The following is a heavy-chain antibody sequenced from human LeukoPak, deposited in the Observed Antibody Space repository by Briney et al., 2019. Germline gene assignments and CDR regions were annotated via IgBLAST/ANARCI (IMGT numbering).Heavy chain of an antibody. V-gene: IGHV1-2*02. D-gene: IGHD3-22*01. Sequence: ASVKVSCKVSGYTFTGYYRHWVRQAPGQGLEWMGWINPNISSTNYAQKFQGRVTMTRDTSISPAYMELSRLRSDDTAVYYCARTYRTYDSSGYYYYYYGMDVWGQGTTVTVSS. CDR1: GYTFTGYY. J-gene: IGHJ6*02. CDR2: INPNISST. CDR3: ARTYRTYDSSGYYYYYYGMDV.